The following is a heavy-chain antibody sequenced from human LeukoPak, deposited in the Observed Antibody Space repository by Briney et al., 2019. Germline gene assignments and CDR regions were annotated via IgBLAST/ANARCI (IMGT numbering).Heavy chain of an antibody. V-gene: IGHV1-2*02. CDR1: GYTFIGHY. CDR2: MNPDSGGT. D-gene: IGHD3/OR15-3a*01. Sequence: ASVKVSCKASGYTFIGHYIHWVRQAPGQGLEWMGWMNPDSGGTNYAQKFQDRVTMNRGTSITTAYMELSRLTSDDTAIYYCARIMEYYDFTPRGFDIWGQGTMVAVSS. CDR3: ARIMEYYDFTPRGFDI. J-gene: IGHJ3*02.